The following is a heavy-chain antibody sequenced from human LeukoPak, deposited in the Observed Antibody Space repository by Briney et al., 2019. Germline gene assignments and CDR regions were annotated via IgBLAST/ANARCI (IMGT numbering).Heavy chain of an antibody. J-gene: IGHJ4*02. CDR1: GGSISSYY. Sequence: SETLSLTCTVSGGSISSYYWSWIRQPPGKGLEWIGYIYYSGSTNYNPSLKSRVTISVDTSKNQSSLKLSSVTATDTAVYYCARGGSTARPDRPHYWGQGTLVTVSS. D-gene: IGHD6-6*01. CDR3: ARGGSTARPDRPHY. V-gene: IGHV4-59*01. CDR2: IYYSGST.